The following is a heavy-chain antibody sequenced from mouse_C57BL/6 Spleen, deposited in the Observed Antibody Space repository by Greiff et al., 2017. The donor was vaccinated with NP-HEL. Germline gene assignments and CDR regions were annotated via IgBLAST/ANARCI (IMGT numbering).Heavy chain of an antibody. CDR3: ARPNYYGSSFEAMDY. V-gene: IGHV5-6*01. CDR2: ISSGGSYT. D-gene: IGHD1-1*01. CDR1: GFTFSSYG. Sequence: EVKLMESGGDLVKPGGSLKLSCAASGFTFSSYGMSWVRQTPDKRLEWVATISSGGSYTYYPDSVKGRFTISRDNAKNTLYLQMSSLKSEDTAMYYCARPNYYGSSFEAMDYWGQGTSVTVSS. J-gene: IGHJ4*01.